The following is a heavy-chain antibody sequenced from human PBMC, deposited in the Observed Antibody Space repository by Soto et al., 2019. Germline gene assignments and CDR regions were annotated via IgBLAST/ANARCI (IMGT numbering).Heavy chain of an antibody. CDR3: ASAGFGTGNFDY. V-gene: IGHV3-53*01. CDR2: IYSGGST. J-gene: IGHJ4*02. Sequence: GGSLRLSCAASGSTVSSNYMSWVRQAPGKGLEWVSVIYSGGSTYYADSVKGRFTISRDNSKSALYLQMNSLRAEDTAVYYCASAGFGTGNFDYWGQGTLVTVSS. D-gene: IGHD3-9*01. CDR1: GSTVSSNY.